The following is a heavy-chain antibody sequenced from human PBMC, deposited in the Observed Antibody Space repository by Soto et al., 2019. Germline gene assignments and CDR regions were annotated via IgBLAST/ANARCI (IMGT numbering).Heavy chain of an antibody. D-gene: IGHD6-13*01. CDR3: AREAAAAGSYYYYYMDV. Sequence: SETLSLTCAVSSGSISSSNWWSWVRQPPGKGLEWIGEIYHSGSTNYNPSLKSRVTISVDKSKNQFSLKLSSVTAADTAVYYCAREAAAAGSYYYYYMDVWGKGTTVTVSS. V-gene: IGHV4-4*02. CDR1: SGSISSSNW. CDR2: IYHSGST. J-gene: IGHJ6*03.